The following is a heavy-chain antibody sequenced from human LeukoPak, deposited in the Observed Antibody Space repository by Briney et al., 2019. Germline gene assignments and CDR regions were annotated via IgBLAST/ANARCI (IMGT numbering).Heavy chain of an antibody. V-gene: IGHV4-59*11. CDR1: GGSISCHY. Sequence: SETLSLTCTVSGGSISCHYWSWIRQPPGKGLEWIGYIYYSGSTHYNPSLKSRVTISGDTSKNQFSLKLSSVTAADTAVYYCAREGPPNYDTIWGQGTMVTVSS. CDR3: AREGPPNYDTI. D-gene: IGHD3-9*01. CDR2: IYYSGST. J-gene: IGHJ3*02.